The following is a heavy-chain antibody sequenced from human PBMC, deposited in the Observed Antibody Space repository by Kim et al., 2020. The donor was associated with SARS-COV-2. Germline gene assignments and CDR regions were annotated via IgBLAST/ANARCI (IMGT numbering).Heavy chain of an antibody. CDR1: GGSFNDYY. Sequence: SETLSLTCGVHGGSFNDYYWTWIRQFPGKGLEWIGEISQSGLTNYNPSLENRVIMSVDTAKKQLSLNLTSVSAADTAVYYCGRERYSSGWYGMIDLWGRGTLVTVSS. D-gene: IGHD6-13*01. CDR2: ISQSGLT. V-gene: IGHV4-34*01. CDR3: GRERYSSGWYGMIDL. J-gene: IGHJ2*01.